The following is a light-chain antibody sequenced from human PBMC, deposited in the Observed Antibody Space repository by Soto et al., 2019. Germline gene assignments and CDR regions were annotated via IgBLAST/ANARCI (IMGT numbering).Light chain of an antibody. CDR3: QQCYSIPPT. CDR1: QSIGIY. V-gene: IGKV3-11*01. Sequence: EIVVEKSPSTLSLSPGERASLSFRASQSIGIYLAWYRQKPGQAPRLLIYGASNRATGIPARFSGSRSGPDFSLTISSLQPEDFATYYCQQCYSIPPTFGHVTKV. J-gene: IGKJ1*01. CDR2: GAS.